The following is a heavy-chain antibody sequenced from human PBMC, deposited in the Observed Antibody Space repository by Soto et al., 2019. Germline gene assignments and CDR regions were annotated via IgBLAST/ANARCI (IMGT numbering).Heavy chain of an antibody. J-gene: IGHJ4*02. V-gene: IGHV3-30-3*01. CDR1: GFTFSSCA. Sequence: GGSLRLSCAASGFTFSSCAMNWVRQAPGKGLEWVAVISYDGSNKYYADSVKGRFTISRDNSKNTLYLQMNSLRAEDTAVYYCASMGYCSSTSCYDFDYWGQGTLVTVSS. CDR3: ASMGYCSSTSCYDFDY. D-gene: IGHD2-2*01. CDR2: ISYDGSNK.